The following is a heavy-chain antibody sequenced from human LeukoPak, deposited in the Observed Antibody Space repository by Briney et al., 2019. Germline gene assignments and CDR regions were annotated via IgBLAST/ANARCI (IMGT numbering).Heavy chain of an antibody. J-gene: IGHJ4*02. Sequence: PSETLSLTCAVYGESFSDYYWSWIRQPPEKGLEWIGQISHDGNTNYNPSLKSRVTLSIDTSKNQFSLRLTSVTTADTAIYYCARRRDWNDVLDSWGQGTPVTVSS. D-gene: IGHD1-1*01. CDR1: GESFSDYY. V-gene: IGHV4-34*01. CDR3: ARRRDWNDVLDS. CDR2: ISHDGNT.